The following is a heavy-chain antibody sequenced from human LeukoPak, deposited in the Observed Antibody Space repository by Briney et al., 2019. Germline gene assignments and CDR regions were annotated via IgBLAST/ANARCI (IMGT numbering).Heavy chain of an antibody. Sequence: SGPTLVKPTQTLTLTCTFSGFSLSTRGVGVGWIRQPPGKALEWLALIYWDDDKRYSPSLKSRLTITKDTSKNQVVLTMTNMDPVDTATYFCAHTYYYASGNSAFDYWGQGTLVTVSS. CDR2: IYWDDDK. CDR1: GFSLSTRGVG. D-gene: IGHD3-10*01. J-gene: IGHJ4*02. V-gene: IGHV2-5*02. CDR3: AHTYYYASGNSAFDY.